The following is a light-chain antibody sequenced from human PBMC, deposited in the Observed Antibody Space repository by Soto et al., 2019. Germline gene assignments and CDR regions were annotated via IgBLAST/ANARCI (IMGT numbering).Light chain of an antibody. Sequence: DIQMTQSPSSLSASVGDRVTITCRASQGIRDALGWYQQKPGKAPKRLIYAASSLQSGVPSRLSGSGSGTEFTLIISSLQPEDFATYYCLQHNSYPQTFGQGTKVEIK. J-gene: IGKJ1*01. CDR2: AAS. CDR1: QGIRDA. V-gene: IGKV1-17*01. CDR3: LQHNSYPQT.